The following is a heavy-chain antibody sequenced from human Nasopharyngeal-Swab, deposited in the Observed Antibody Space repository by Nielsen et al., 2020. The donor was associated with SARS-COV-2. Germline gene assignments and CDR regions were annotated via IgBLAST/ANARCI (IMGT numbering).Heavy chain of an antibody. J-gene: IGHJ6*03. V-gene: IGHV3-30-3*01. Sequence: GGSLRLSCAASSFTFSTYAMHWVLQAPGKGLEWVALISYDGSNKYYADSVKGRFTIYRDNSKNTLYLQMNSLRAEDTAVYYCAKDQDDGYYFYYYMGVWGKGTTVTVSS. CDR2: ISYDGSNK. CDR3: AKDQDDGYYFYYYMGV. CDR1: SFTFSTYA. D-gene: IGHD3-16*01.